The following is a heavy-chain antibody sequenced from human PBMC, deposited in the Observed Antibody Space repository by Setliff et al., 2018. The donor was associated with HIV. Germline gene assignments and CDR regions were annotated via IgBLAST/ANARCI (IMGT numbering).Heavy chain of an antibody. CDR3: VRDPIEGSPDYFDY. CDR1: GFTFSNCG. J-gene: IGHJ4*02. V-gene: IGHV3-30*03. Sequence: GGSLRLSCAASGFTFSNCGMHWVRQAPGKGLEWVAVMSTGGGIKICADSVKGRFTISRDNSRNTLFLQMNNLRPEDTATYYCVRDPIEGSPDYFDYWGRGALVTVSS. D-gene: IGHD1-26*01. CDR2: MSTGGGIK.